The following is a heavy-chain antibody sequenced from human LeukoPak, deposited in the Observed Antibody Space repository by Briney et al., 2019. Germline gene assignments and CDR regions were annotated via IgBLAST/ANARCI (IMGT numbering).Heavy chain of an antibody. V-gene: IGHV4-31*03. J-gene: IGHJ4*02. D-gene: IGHD6-13*01. CDR3: ARDSQLVRHAFDY. Sequence: SETLSLTCTVSGGSISSGGYYWSWIRQHPGKGLEWIGYIYYSGSTYYNPSLKSRVTISVDTSKNQFSLKLSSVTAADTAVYYCARDSQLVRHAFDYWGQGTLVTVSS. CDR1: GGSISSGGYY. CDR2: IYYSGST.